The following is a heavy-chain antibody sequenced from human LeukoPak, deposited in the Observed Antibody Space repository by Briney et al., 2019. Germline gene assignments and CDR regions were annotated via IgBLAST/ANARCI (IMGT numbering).Heavy chain of an antibody. J-gene: IGHJ4*02. CDR2: ISGSGGST. CDR1: GFTFSSYA. V-gene: IGHV3-23*01. CDR3: AKERTKTYSSGWYPPGY. Sequence: GGSLRLSCAASGFTFSSYAMSWVRQAPGKGLEWVSAISGSGGSTYYADSVKGRFTISRDNSMNTLYLQMNSLRAEDTAVYYCAKERTKTYSSGWYPPGYWGQGTLVTVSS. D-gene: IGHD6-19*01.